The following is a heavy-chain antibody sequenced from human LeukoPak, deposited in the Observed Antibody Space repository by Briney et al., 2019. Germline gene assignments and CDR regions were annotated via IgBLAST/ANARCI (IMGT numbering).Heavy chain of an antibody. Sequence: SVKVSCKASGGTFSSYAISWVRQAPGQGLEWMGGIIPIFGTANYAQKFQGRVTITADESTSTAYMGLSSLRSEDTAVYYCASRNNGLDWNYSTGYYYMDVWGKGTTVTVSS. J-gene: IGHJ6*03. CDR1: GGTFSSYA. CDR3: ASRNNGLDWNYSTGYYYMDV. V-gene: IGHV1-69*01. D-gene: IGHD1-7*01. CDR2: IIPIFGTA.